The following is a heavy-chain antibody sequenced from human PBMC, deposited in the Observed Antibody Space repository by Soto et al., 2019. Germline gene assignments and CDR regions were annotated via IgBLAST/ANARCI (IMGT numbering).Heavy chain of an antibody. CDR1: GFTFSSYA. V-gene: IGHV3-23*01. J-gene: IGHJ4*02. Sequence: EVQLLESGGGLVPPGGSLRLSCAASGFTFSSYAMSWVRQAPGKGLEWVSAISGSGGSTYYADSVKGRFTISRDNSKNTLYLQMNSLRVEDTAVYYCAKEVLWFGESIAGAYWGQGTLVTVSS. D-gene: IGHD3-10*01. CDR3: AKEVLWFGESIAGAY. CDR2: ISGSGGST.